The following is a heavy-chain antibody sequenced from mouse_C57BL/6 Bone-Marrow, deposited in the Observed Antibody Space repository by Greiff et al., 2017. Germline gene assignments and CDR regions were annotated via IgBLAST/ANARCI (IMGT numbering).Heavy chain of an antibody. Sequence: EVKVVESGGGLVQPKGSLKLSCAASGFSFNTYAMNWVRQAPGKGLEWVARIRSKSNNYATYYADSVKDRFTISRDDSESMLYLQMNNLKTEDTAMYYCVSNPFAYWGQGTLVTVSA. CDR1: GFSFNTYA. CDR2: IRSKSNNYAT. V-gene: IGHV10-1*01. J-gene: IGHJ3*01. CDR3: VSNPFAY.